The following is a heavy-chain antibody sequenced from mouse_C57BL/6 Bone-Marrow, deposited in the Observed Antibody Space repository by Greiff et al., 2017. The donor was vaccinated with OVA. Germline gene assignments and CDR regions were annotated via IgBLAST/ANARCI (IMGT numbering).Heavy chain of an antibody. CDR3: ARAGGYYSNWYFDV. J-gene: IGHJ1*03. CDR1: GFNIKDYY. CDR2: IDPEDGET. D-gene: IGHD2-3*01. Sequence: VQLQQSGAELVKPGASVKLSCTASGFNIKDYYMHWVKQRTEQGLEWIGRIDPEDGETKYAPTFQGKATITADTASNTAYLQLSSLTSEDTAVYYCARAGGYYSNWYFDVWGTGTTVTVSS. V-gene: IGHV14-2*01.